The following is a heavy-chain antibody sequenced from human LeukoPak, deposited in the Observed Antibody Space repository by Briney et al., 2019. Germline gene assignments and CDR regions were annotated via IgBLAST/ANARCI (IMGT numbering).Heavy chain of an antibody. CDR2: INPNSGGT. CDR3: ARDGHGVVPAAPWVPDYYGMDV. J-gene: IGHJ6*02. CDR1: GYTFASYA. D-gene: IGHD2-2*01. V-gene: IGHV1-2*04. Sequence: ASVKVSCKASGYTFASYAISWVRQAPGQGLEWMGWINPNSGGTNYAQKFQGWVTMTRDTSISTAYMELSRLRSDDTAVYYCARDGHGVVPAAPWVPDYYGMDVWGQGTTVTVSS.